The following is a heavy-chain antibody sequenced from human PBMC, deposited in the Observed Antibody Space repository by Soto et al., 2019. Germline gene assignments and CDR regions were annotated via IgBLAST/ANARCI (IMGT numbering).Heavy chain of an antibody. V-gene: IGHV3-33*01. CDR1: GFTFSSYG. D-gene: IGHD1-7*01. Sequence: QVQLVESGGGVVQPGRSLRLSCAASGFTFSSYGMHWVRQAPGKGLEWVAVIWNDGSNKYYADSVKGRFTISRDNSKNTLYLQMNSLRAEDTAVYYCARGELELQFGSWFDPWGQGTLVTVSS. J-gene: IGHJ5*02. CDR2: IWNDGSNK. CDR3: ARGELELQFGSWFDP.